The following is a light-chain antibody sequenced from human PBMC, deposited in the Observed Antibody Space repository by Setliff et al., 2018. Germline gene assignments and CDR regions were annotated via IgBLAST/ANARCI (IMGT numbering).Light chain of an antibody. V-gene: IGLV2-14*03. CDR1: SSDVGGYNS. Sequence: QSALTKPASVSGSPGQSITISCTGTSSDVGGYNSVSWYQQHPGKAPKLMIYDVSNRPSGVSNRFSGSKSGDTASLTISGLQAEDEADYYCSSYTSSSIFYVFGTGTKV. CDR3: SSYTSSSIFYV. CDR2: DVS. J-gene: IGLJ1*01.